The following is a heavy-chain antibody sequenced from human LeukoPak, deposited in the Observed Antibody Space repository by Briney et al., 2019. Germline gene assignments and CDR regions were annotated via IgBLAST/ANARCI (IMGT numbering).Heavy chain of an antibody. J-gene: IGHJ4*02. CDR3: ARHAGSGWYGVDY. D-gene: IGHD6-19*01. CDR1: GFTFSSYA. CDR2: IYYSGST. V-gene: IGHV4-39*01. Sequence: GSLRLSCAASGFTFSSYAMSWVRQAPGKGLEWIGSIYYSGSTYYNPSLKSRVTISVDTSKNQFSLKLSSVTAADTAVYYCARHAGSGWYGVDYWGQGTLVTVSS.